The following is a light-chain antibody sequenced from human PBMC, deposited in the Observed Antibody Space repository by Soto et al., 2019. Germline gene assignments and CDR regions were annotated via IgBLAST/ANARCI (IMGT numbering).Light chain of an antibody. CDR1: QSSSSW. Sequence: IHVNTVPSTLFASVGDRVTIACRASQSSSSWVAWYQQKPGKAPRLLIYKTSSLESGVPSRFSGSGSATDFTLTIGSLQPEDSATYYCQQGFTTPWTFGRGTKVDIK. V-gene: IGKV1-5*03. CDR2: KTS. CDR3: QQGFTTPWT. J-gene: IGKJ1*01.